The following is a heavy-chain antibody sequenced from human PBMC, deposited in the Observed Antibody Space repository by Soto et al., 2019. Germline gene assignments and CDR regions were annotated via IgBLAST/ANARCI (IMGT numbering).Heavy chain of an antibody. D-gene: IGHD2-15*01. CDR3: AKDQIRSAGYCSGGSCYPFDN. CDR1: GFTFSSHD. Sequence: GGSLRLSCSASGFTFSSHDMHWVRQVPGRGLEYVSAISSNGGRTYYADSVKGRFTISRDNSKNTLYLQMNSLRAEDTAVYYCAKDQIRSAGYCSGGSCYPFDNWGQGTLVTLSS. V-gene: IGHV3-64*04. CDR2: ISSNGGRT. J-gene: IGHJ4*02.